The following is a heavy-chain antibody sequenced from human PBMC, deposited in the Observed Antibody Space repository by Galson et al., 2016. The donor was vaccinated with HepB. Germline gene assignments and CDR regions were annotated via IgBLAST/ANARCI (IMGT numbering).Heavy chain of an antibody. Sequence: QSGAEVKKPGESLKISCKGSGYSFTSYWISWVRQMPGKGLEWMGIIYPGDSDTRYSPSLQGQVTISADKSISTAYRQWSSLKASDNAMYYCARLGVGFWSGYYYGYYFDYWGQGTLVTVSS. V-gene: IGHV5-51*01. D-gene: IGHD3-3*01. CDR1: GYSFTSYW. CDR2: IYPGDSDT. J-gene: IGHJ4*02. CDR3: ARLGVGFWSGYYYGYYFDY.